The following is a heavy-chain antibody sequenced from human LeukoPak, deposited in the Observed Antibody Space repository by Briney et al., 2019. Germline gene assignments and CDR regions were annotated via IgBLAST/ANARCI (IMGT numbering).Heavy chain of an antibody. J-gene: IGHJ4*02. CDR3: ARGKCSGGSCYRDY. CDR1: GGSISSYY. D-gene: IGHD2-15*01. Sequence: SETLSLTCTVSGGSISSYYWSWIRQPPGKGLEWIGYIYYSGSTNYNPSHKSRVTISVDTSKNQFSLKLSSVTAADTAVYYCARGKCSGGSCYRDYWGQGTLVTVSS. CDR2: IYYSGST. V-gene: IGHV4-59*01.